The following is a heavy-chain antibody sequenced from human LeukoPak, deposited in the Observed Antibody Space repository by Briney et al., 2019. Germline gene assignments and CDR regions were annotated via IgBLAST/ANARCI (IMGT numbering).Heavy chain of an antibody. CDR1: GGSISSYY. J-gene: IGHJ5*02. Sequence: SETLSLTCTVSGGSISSYYWSWIRQPPGKGLEWIGYSYYSGSTNYNPSLKSRVTISVDTSKNQFSLKLSSVTAADTAVYYCARGGPPLLRYFDWLLYPNWFDPWGQGTLVTVSS. V-gene: IGHV4-59*01. CDR2: SYYSGST. CDR3: ARGGPPLLRYFDWLLYPNWFDP. D-gene: IGHD3-9*01.